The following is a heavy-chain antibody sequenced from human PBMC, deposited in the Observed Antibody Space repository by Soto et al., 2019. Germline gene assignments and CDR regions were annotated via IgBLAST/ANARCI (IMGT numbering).Heavy chain of an antibody. CDR3: ARIPHSSASFDY. D-gene: IGHD6-19*01. V-gene: IGHV4-34*01. Sequence: NPSETLSLTCVVSGGSFSTYYYNWIRQSPGKGLEWIGEINHSGSNNYSPSLKSRVTMSLDTSKNQFSLKLTSVTAADTAVYYCARIPHSSASFDYWGQGNLVTVS. CDR2: INHSGSN. J-gene: IGHJ4*02. CDR1: GGSFSTYY.